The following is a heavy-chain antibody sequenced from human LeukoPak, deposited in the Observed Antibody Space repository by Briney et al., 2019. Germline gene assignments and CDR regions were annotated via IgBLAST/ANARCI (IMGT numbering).Heavy chain of an antibody. CDR1: GFTVSNNY. V-gene: IGHV3-66*01. CDR2: IYSGGST. J-gene: IGHJ4*02. D-gene: IGHD5-12*01. Sequence: PGGSLRLSCAASGFTVSNNYISWVRQAPGKGLEWVSLIYSGGSTYYADSGKGRFTISKDNFKNIVYLQTTSLRAGDTAVYYCGGPWLRWGQGTLVTVFS. CDR3: GGPWLR.